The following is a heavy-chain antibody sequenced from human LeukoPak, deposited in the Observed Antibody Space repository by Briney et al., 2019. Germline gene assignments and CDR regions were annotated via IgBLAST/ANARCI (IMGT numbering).Heavy chain of an antibody. Sequence: GPVKVSCKASGYTFTSYYMHWVRQAPGQGLEWMGIINPSGGSTSYAQKIQGRVTMTRDTSTSTVYMELSSLRSEDTAVYYCARVGARRDGYNYFDYWGQGTLVTVSS. CDR2: INPSGGST. J-gene: IGHJ4*02. D-gene: IGHD5-24*01. V-gene: IGHV1-46*01. CDR1: GYTFTSYY. CDR3: ARVGARRDGYNYFDY.